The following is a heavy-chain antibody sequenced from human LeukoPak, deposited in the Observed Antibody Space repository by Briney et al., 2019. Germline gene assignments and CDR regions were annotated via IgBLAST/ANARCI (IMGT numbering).Heavy chain of an antibody. CDR2: IYTSGST. CDR3: ARELYDFWSGYPFGYYYYMDV. V-gene: IGHV4-4*07. D-gene: IGHD3-3*01. CDR1: GGSISSYY. J-gene: IGHJ6*03. Sequence: KPSETLSLTCTVSGGSISSYYWSWIRQPAGKGLEWIGRIYTSGSTNYNPSLKSQVTMSVDTSKNQFSLKLSSVTAADTAVYYCARELYDFWSGYPFGYYYYMDVWGKGTTVTVSS.